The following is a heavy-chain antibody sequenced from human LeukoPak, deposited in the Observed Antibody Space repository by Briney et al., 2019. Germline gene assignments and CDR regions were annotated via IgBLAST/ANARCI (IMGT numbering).Heavy chain of an antibody. CDR3: ARDSYCSSTSCYEGDAFDI. D-gene: IGHD2-2*01. V-gene: IGHV3-48*01. J-gene: IGHJ3*02. CDR1: GFTFSSYS. Sequence: GGSLRLSCAASGFTFSSYSMNWFRQAPGKGLEWVSYISSSSSTIYYADSVKGRFTISRDNAKNSLYLQMNSLRAEDTAVYYCARDSYCSSTSCYEGDAFDIWGQGTMVTVSS. CDR2: ISSSSSTI.